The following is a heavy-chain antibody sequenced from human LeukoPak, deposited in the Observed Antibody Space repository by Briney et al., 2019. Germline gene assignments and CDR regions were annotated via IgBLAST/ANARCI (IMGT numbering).Heavy chain of an antibody. CDR2: IKQDGSDK. CDR3: ARRNLFDY. Sequence: PGGSLRLSCAASGSTFTSYWMNWVRQAPGKGLEWVAGIKQDGSDKYYVDSVKGRFTISRDNAKNSVYLQMNSLRADDTAVYYCARRNLFDYWGQGTLVTVSS. V-gene: IGHV3-7*01. J-gene: IGHJ4*02. CDR1: GSTFTSYW.